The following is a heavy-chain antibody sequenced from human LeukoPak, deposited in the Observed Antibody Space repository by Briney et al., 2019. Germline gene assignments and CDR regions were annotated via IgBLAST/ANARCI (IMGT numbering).Heavy chain of an antibody. V-gene: IGHV4-61*02. D-gene: IGHD6-19*01. CDR3: ARDPRDNTGWHYDAFEV. J-gene: IGHJ3*01. CDR1: GGSISSGTYY. Sequence: SQTLSLTCTVSGGSISSGTYYWSWIRQPAGSGLEWLGRIYQGGSTNYNLSLKSRLTISLDTSKNQFSLKLSSVTAADTAVYFCARDPRDNTGWHYDAFEVWGHGTMVTVSS. CDR2: IYQGGST.